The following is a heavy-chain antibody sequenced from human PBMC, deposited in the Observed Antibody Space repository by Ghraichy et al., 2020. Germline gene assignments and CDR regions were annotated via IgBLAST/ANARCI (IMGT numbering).Heavy chain of an antibody. CDR2: IIPIFGIA. Sequence: SVKVSCKASGGTFSSYAISWVRQAPGQGLEWMGGIIPIFGIANYAQKFQGRVTITADKSTSTAYMELSSLRSEDTAVYYCARERRHDSSGYWLYFDYWGQGTLVTVSS. CDR1: GGTFSSYA. CDR3: ARERRHDSSGYWLYFDY. D-gene: IGHD3-22*01. J-gene: IGHJ4*02. V-gene: IGHV1-69*10.